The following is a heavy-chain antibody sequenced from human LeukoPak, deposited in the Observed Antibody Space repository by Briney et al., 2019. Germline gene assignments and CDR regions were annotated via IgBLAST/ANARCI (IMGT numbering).Heavy chain of an antibody. D-gene: IGHD1-26*01. J-gene: IGHJ5*02. CDR2: IYYSGST. CDR3: ARGSGGYLNWFVP. Sequence: SQTLSLTCTVAGASISSGGFLWHWIRQLPGMDLEWIGYIYYSGSTYYNPSLKSRVTISVDTSKNQFSLKLSSVTAADTAVYYCARGSGGYLNWFVPWGQGTLVTVSS. V-gene: IGHV4-30-4*08. CDR1: GASISSGGFL.